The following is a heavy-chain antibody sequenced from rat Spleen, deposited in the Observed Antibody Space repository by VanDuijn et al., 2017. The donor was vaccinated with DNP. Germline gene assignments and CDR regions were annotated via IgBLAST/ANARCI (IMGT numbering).Heavy chain of an antibody. CDR1: GFTFSNYD. V-gene: IGHV5S11*01. Sequence: EVQLVESGGGLVQPGRSLKLSCAASGFTFSNYDMAWVRQAPTKGLEWVASISPSGGSTYYRDSVKGRFTVSRDNAENTVYLQMNSLRSEETATYFCARVQLVYYAMDAWGQGTSVTVSS. CDR3: ARVQLVYYAMDA. J-gene: IGHJ4*01. CDR2: ISPSGGST. D-gene: IGHD5-1*01.